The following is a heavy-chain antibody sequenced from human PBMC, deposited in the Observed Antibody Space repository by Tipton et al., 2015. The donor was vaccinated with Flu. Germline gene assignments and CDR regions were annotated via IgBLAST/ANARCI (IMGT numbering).Heavy chain of an antibody. D-gene: IGHD3-3*01. CDR2: INHSGST. CDR1: GGSFSGYY. Sequence: TLSLTCAVYGGSFSGYYWSWIRQPPGKGLEWIGEINHSGSTNYNPSLKSRVTISVDTSKNQFSLKLSSVTAADTAVYYCASGPHYDFWSGYFTVQFDYWGQGTLVTVSS. CDR3: ASGPHYDFWSGYFTVQFDY. J-gene: IGHJ4*02. V-gene: IGHV4-34*01.